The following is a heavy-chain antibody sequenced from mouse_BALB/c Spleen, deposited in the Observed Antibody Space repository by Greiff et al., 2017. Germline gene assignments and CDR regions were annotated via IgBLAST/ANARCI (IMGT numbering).Heavy chain of an antibody. CDR2: IRNKANGYTT. Sequence: EVKLMESGGGLVQPGGSLRLSCATSGFTFTDYYMSWVRQPPGKALEWLGFIRNKANGYTTEYSASVKGRFTISRDNSQSILYLQMNTLRAEDSATYYCARDRGYDPYYYAMDYWGQGTSVTVSS. J-gene: IGHJ4*01. D-gene: IGHD2-14*01. CDR3: ARDRGYDPYYYAMDY. CDR1: GFTFTDYY. V-gene: IGHV7-3*02.